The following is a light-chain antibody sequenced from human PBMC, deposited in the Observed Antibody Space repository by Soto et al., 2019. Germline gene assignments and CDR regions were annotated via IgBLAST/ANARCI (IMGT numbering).Light chain of an antibody. V-gene: IGKV1-5*01. CDR2: DAS. J-gene: IGKJ2*01. Sequence: DIQMTHSPSTLSASLGDRVTITCRASQSISGWLAWYQQKPGKAPNLLIYDASSLESGVPSRFSGSGSGTDFTLTISSLQSDDFATYYCQQYSSYPYTFGQGTKLEIK. CDR1: QSISGW. CDR3: QQYSSYPYT.